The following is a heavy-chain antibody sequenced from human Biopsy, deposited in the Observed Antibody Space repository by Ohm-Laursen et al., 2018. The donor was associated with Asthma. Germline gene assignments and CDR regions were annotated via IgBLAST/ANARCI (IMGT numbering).Heavy chain of an antibody. V-gene: IGHV4-31*03. Sequence: TLSLTCTVSYGSITSGGYYWTWIRQHPGKGLEWIGFIYYSGSTYYNPSLKSRVSISIDPSKNQFSLKLSSVTAADTAVYYCARAQDYYDSRGYYRSFDYWGQGTLVTVSS. CDR1: YGSITSGGYY. D-gene: IGHD3-22*01. J-gene: IGHJ4*02. CDR2: IYYSGST. CDR3: ARAQDYYDSRGYYRSFDY.